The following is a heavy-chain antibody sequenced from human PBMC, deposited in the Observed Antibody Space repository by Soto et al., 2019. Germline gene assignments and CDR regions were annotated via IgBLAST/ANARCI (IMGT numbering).Heavy chain of an antibody. CDR1: GGSISSGGYY. Sequence: SETLSLTCTVSGGSISSGGYYWSWIRQHPGKGLEWIGYIYYSGSTYYNPSLKSRVTISVDTSKNQFSLKLSSVTAADTAVYYCARGVAQMVYAIRGAWFDHWGQGTLVTVS. V-gene: IGHV4-31*03. D-gene: IGHD2-8*01. CDR2: IYYSGST. CDR3: ARGVAQMVYAIRGAWFDH. J-gene: IGHJ5*02.